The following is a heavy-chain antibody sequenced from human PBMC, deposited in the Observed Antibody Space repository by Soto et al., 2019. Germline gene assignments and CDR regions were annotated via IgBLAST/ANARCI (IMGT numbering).Heavy chain of an antibody. CDR3: PRNVIVTTAMSDNNWFDP. D-gene: IGHD5-18*01. Sequence: QVQLVQSGAEVKKPGSSVKVSWKASGGTFSSYAISWVRQAPGQGLEWMGGIIPIFGTANYAQKFQGRVTITADESTSTAYMELSSLRSEDTAVYYCPRNVIVTTAMSDNNWFDPWGQGTLVTVSS. CDR1: GGTFSSYA. V-gene: IGHV1-69*01. J-gene: IGHJ5*02. CDR2: IIPIFGTA.